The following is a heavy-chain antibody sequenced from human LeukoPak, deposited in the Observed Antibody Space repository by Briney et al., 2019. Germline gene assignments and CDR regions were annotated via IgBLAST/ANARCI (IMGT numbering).Heavy chain of an antibody. D-gene: IGHD6-13*01. CDR3: AKYVAGMYYYYMDV. J-gene: IGHJ6*03. Sequence: PGGSLRLSCAASGFTFSSYAMSWVRQAPGKGLEWVSAISGSGGSTYYADSVKGRFTISRDNSKNTLYLQMNSLRAEDTAVYYCAKYVAGMYYYYMDVWGKGTTVTVSS. CDR1: GFTFSSYA. V-gene: IGHV3-23*01. CDR2: ISGSGGST.